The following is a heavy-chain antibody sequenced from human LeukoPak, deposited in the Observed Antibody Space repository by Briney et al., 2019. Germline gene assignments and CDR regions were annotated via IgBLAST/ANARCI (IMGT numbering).Heavy chain of an antibody. CDR1: GFTFCSYG. V-gene: IGHV3-33*01. CDR3: ARDVDSGGHYSKFDS. CDR2: IWYDGRRK. J-gene: IGHJ4*02. Sequence: GRSLRLSCAASGFTFCSYGIHWGRQAPGKGLEWVSVIWYDGRRKYYADSVKGRFTISRDNSKNTVYLQMDSLRAEDTAVYYCARDVDSGGHYSKFDSWGQGTLVTVSS. D-gene: IGHD3-22*01.